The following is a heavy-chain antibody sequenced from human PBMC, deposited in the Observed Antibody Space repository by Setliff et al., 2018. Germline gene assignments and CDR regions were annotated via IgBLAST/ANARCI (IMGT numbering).Heavy chain of an antibody. CDR2: LYYSGNT. J-gene: IGHJ6*03. Sequence: SETLSLTCNVSGGSISSYSWSWIRQAPGKGLEWIGYLYYSGNTNYNPSLKSRVTISGDTSQNYFSLKLTSVTEADTAVYYCARSYNFWSGPALDVWGKGTTVTV. V-gene: IGHV4-59*01. CDR1: GGSISSYS. CDR3: ARSYNFWSGPALDV. D-gene: IGHD3-3*01.